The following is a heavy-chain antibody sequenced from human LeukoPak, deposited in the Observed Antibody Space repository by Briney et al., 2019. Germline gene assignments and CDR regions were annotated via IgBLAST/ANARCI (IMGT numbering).Heavy chain of an antibody. D-gene: IGHD3-22*01. J-gene: IGHJ4*02. V-gene: IGHV3-48*03. CDR2: IDSTDTI. CDR3: ARSSGSYRPMGY. Sequence: GGSLRLSCAASGFTSSSYEMNWVRQAPGKGLQWISHIDSTDTIHYADSVKGRFTISRDNAKNSLYLQMNSLRAEDTAVYYCARSSGSYRPMGYWGQGTLVTVSS. CDR1: GFTSSSYE.